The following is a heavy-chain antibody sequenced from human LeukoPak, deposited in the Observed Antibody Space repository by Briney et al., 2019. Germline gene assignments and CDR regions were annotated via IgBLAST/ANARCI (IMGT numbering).Heavy chain of an antibody. CDR2: INPSGGST. Sequence: ASVKVSCKASGYTFTSYYMHWVRQAPGQGLEWMGIINPSGGSTSYAQKFQGSVTMTRDTSTSTVYMELSSLRSEDTAVYYCARDAGSGTPGSYWGQGTLVTVSS. CDR1: GYTFTSYY. J-gene: IGHJ4*02. V-gene: IGHV1-46*01. CDR3: ARDAGSGTPGSY. D-gene: IGHD3-10*01.